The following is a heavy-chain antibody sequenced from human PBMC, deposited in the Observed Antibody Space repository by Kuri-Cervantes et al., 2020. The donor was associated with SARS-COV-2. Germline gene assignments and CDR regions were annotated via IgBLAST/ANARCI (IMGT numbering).Heavy chain of an antibody. CDR1: GYSISSGYY. Sequence: SQTLSLTCAVSGYSISSGYYWGWIRQPPGKGLEWIGSIYHSGSTYYNPSLKSRVTISVDTSKNQFSLKLSSVTAADTAVYYCARNIVVVVAATPSGCDYWGQGTLVTVSS. CDR3: ARNIVVVVAATPSGCDY. V-gene: IGHV4-38-2*01. J-gene: IGHJ4*02. D-gene: IGHD2-15*01. CDR2: IYHSGST.